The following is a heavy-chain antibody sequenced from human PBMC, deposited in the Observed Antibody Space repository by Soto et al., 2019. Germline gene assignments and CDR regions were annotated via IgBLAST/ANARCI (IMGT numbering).Heavy chain of an antibody. V-gene: IGHV4-31*03. CDR2: IYYSGST. CDR3: ARACDYGDYVLDSGYFDY. D-gene: IGHD4-17*01. Sequence: TSETLSLTCTVSGGSISSGGYYWSWIRQHPGKGLEWIGYIYYSGSTYYNPSLKSRVTISVDTSKNQFSLKLSSVTAADTAVYYCARACDYGDYVLDSGYFDYWGQGTLVTVSS. J-gene: IGHJ4*02. CDR1: GGSISSGGYY.